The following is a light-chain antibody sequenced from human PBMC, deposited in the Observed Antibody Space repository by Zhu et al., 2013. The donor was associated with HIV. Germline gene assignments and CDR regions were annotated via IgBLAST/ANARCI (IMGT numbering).Light chain of an antibody. CDR2: AAS. J-gene: IGKJ4*01. V-gene: IGKV1-17*01. CDR1: QDIRHD. CDR3: QQSHSVPLT. Sequence: DIQMTQSPPSLSASVGDRVTITCRASQDIRHDLGWFQQKPGKAPKRLIYAASSLQSGVPSRFSGSGFGTEFTLTISSLQPEDFATYYCQQSHSVPLTFGGGTKVEIK.